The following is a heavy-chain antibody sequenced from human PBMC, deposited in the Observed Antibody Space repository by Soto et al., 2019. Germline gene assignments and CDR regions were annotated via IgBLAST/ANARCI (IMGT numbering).Heavy chain of an antibody. Sequence: QVPLVQSGAEVKKPGASVKVSCKASGYTFTGYYMHWVRQAPGQGLEWMGWINPNSGGTNYAQKFQGRVTMTRDTSISTAYMELSRLRSDDTAVYYCARDLAVDYDILTGYYPYYYYYYGMDVWGQGTTVTVSS. V-gene: IGHV1-2*02. CDR3: ARDLAVDYDILTGYYPYYYYYYGMDV. CDR1: GYTFTGYY. D-gene: IGHD3-9*01. J-gene: IGHJ6*02. CDR2: INPNSGGT.